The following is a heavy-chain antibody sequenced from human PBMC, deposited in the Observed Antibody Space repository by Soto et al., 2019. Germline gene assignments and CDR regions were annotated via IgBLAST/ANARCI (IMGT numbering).Heavy chain of an antibody. CDR3: VSSRTAVFGDALDI. CDR2: ICDSGDA. V-gene: IGHV4-59*03. Sequence: QVQLQQSGPGLVKPSETLSLTCSVSGGSISSFFKNWIRQAPGKGLEWIGCICDSGDANYNPSLTSRVTISLDTSKNQFSLKLSSVTAADTAVYYCVSSRTAVFGDALDIWALGTMVTVSS. J-gene: IGHJ3*02. D-gene: IGHD3-3*01. CDR1: GGSISSFF.